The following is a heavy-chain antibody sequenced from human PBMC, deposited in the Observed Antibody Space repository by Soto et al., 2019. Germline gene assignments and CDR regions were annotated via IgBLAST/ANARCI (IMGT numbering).Heavy chain of an antibody. CDR2: ISARGGST. V-gene: IGHV3-23*01. CDR1: GFTFSNYD. D-gene: IGHD3-22*01. Sequence: EVQLLESGGGLVPPGGPLRLSCAASGFTFSNYDMSWVRQAPGKGLDWVSTISARGGSTFYADSVKGRFTISRDNSKNTGYLQMNSLRVEDTAVYYCANRNYYAKSGYTYPYVDFGGQGSLVTVAA. J-gene: IGHJ4*02. CDR3: ANRNYYAKSGYTYPYVDF.